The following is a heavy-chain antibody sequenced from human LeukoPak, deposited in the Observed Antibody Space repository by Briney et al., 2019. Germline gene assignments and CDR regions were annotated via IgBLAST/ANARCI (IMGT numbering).Heavy chain of an antibody. V-gene: IGHV1-69*06. CDR1: GGTFSSYA. J-gene: IGHJ6*03. Sequence: SVKVSCKASGGTFSSYAISWVRQAPGQGLEWMGGIIPIFGTANYAQKFQGRVTITADKSTSTAYMELSSLKSEDTAVYYCATSYRNYYGSGSYEDMDVWGKGTTVTVSS. CDR3: ATSYRNYYGSGSYEDMDV. D-gene: IGHD3-10*01. CDR2: IIPIFGTA.